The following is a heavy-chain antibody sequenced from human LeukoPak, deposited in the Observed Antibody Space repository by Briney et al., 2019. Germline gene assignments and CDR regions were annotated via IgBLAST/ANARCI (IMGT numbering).Heavy chain of an antibody. CDR2: INHSGST. CDR1: SGSVSSPDSY. J-gene: IGHJ4*02. D-gene: IGHD3-10*01. V-gene: IGHV4-61*08. CDR3: ARGRGPSSVGYYFDY. Sequence: SETLSLTCSVSSGSVSSPDSYWSWIRQPPGKGLEWLGEINHSGSTNYNPSLKSRVTISVDTSKNQFSLKLSSVTAADTAVYYCARGRGPSSVGYYFDYWGQGTLVTVSS.